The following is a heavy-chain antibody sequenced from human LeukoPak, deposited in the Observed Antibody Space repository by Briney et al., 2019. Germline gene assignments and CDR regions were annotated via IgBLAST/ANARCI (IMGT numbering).Heavy chain of an antibody. CDR3: TKSYSVDTSMIT. CDR2: ISGNGGSK. CDR1: GFTFDDYA. Sequence: GGSLRLSCAASGFTFDDYAMHWVRQAPGKGLEWVSLISGNGGSKYYGNSVKGRFTISRDNSKNSLYLQMNSLRTEDTALYYRTKSYSVDTSMITWGQGTLVTVSS. D-gene: IGHD5-18*01. V-gene: IGHV3-43*02. J-gene: IGHJ5*02.